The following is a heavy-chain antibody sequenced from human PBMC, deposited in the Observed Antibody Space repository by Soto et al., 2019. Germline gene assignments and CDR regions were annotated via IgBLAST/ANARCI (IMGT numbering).Heavy chain of an antibody. V-gene: IGHV3-7*01. CDR1: GFTFSVYW. J-gene: IGHJ4*02. D-gene: IGHD2-8*01. CDR2: LKEDGSQK. Sequence: GGSLRLSCAASGFTFSVYWISWVRQAPGKGLEWVANLKEDGSQKYYVDSVKGRFTISRDNAKNSVYLQMNSLRAEDTAVYYCARPRPRVSPDFWGRGTLVTVSS. CDR3: ARPRPRVSPDF.